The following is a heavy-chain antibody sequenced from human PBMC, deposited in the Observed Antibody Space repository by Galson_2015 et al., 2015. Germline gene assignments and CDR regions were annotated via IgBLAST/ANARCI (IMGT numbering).Heavy chain of an antibody. CDR2: IIPIFGTA. V-gene: IGHV1-69*13. Sequence: SVKVSCKASGGTFSSYAISWVRQAPGQGLEWMGGIIPIFGTANYAQKFQGRVTITADESTSTAYMELSSLRSEDTAVYYCARDGRLELLGVYYYYMDVWGKGTTVTVSS. D-gene: IGHD1-7*01. CDR3: ARDGRLELLGVYYYYMDV. CDR1: GGTFSSYA. J-gene: IGHJ6*03.